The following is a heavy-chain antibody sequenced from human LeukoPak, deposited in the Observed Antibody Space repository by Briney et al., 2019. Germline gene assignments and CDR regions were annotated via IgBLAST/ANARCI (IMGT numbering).Heavy chain of an antibody. V-gene: IGHV4-59*08. CDR3: ARHGSSGWPQYYGMDV. Sequence: SETLSLTCTVSGGSLSSYYWSWIRQPPGKGLEWIGYIYYSGSTNYNPSLKSRVTISVDTSRNQFSLKLSSVTAADTAVYYCARHGSSGWPQYYGMDVWGQGTTVTVSS. CDR2: IYYSGST. J-gene: IGHJ6*02. CDR1: GGSLSSYY. D-gene: IGHD6-19*01.